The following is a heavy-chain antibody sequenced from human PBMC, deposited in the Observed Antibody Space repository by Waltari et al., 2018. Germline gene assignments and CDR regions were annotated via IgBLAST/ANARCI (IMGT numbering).Heavy chain of an antibody. CDR1: GYTFTSYA. CDR2: INAGNGNT. CDR3: ATPYSGSYWSAFDI. D-gene: IGHD1-26*01. V-gene: IGHV1-3*01. Sequence: QVQLVQSGAEVKKPGASVKVSCKASGYTFTSYAMHWVRQAPGQRLEWMGWINAGNGNTKYSQKFQGRVTITRDTSASTAYMELSSLRSEDTAVYYCATPYSGSYWSAFDIWGQGTMVTVSS. J-gene: IGHJ3*02.